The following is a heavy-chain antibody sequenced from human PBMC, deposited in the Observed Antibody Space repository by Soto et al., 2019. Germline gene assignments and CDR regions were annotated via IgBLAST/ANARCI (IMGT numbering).Heavy chain of an antibody. Sequence: QVQLVQSGAEVKKPGASVKVSCKASGYTFTSYGISWVRQAPGQGLEWMGWISAYNGNTNYAQKLQGRGTMTPDTSPSTAYMELRSLRSDDTAVYYCARHKALINLESSASFDYWGQGTLVTVSS. J-gene: IGHJ4*02. V-gene: IGHV1-18*01. CDR2: ISAYNGNT. CDR3: ARHKALINLESSASFDY. CDR1: GYTFTSYG. D-gene: IGHD1-1*01.